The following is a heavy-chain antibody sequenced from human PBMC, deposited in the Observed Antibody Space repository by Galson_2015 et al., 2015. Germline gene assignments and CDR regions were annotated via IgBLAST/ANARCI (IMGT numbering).Heavy chain of an antibody. CDR1: GFTFSSYA. CDR3: AKDLGIAMVFGF. J-gene: IGHJ4*02. CDR2: ISGSGGST. D-gene: IGHD5-18*01. Sequence: SLRLSCAASGFTFSSYAMSWVRQAPGKGLEWVSAISGSGGSTYYADPVKGRFTISGDNSKNTLYLQMNSLRAEDTAVYYCAKDLGIAMVFGFRGQGTLVTVSS. V-gene: IGHV3-23*01.